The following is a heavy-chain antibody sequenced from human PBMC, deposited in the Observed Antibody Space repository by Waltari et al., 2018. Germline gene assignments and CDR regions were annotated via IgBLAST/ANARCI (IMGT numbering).Heavy chain of an antibody. CDR1: SYSIRSGYF. CDR2: ISHSANA. CDR3: VRDLGGSGNSWFDA. Sequence: QVQLQESGPGLARPSAPLSLTCVVPSYSIRSGYFWGWIRQLRGKGLEWVGSISHSANAYYTPSLKSRVTMSVDTSKNQFALKVTSVTAADTAIYYCVRDLGGSGNSWFDAWGQGTLVTVSS. J-gene: IGHJ5*02. V-gene: IGHV4-38-2*02. D-gene: IGHD3-10*01.